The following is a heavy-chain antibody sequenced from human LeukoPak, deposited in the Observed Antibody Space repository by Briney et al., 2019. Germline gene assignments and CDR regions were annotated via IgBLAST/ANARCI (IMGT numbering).Heavy chain of an antibody. D-gene: IGHD4-17*01. V-gene: IGHV4-4*07. Sequence: SETLSLTCNVSGGSFSPYYWSWVRQPAGKGLEWIGRIYASGSVSSSGSTNYNPSLTSRVTMSVDTSKKQFSLRLNSVTAADTAVYYCAREKTVLHYYYGMDVWGQGTTVIVSS. CDR1: GGSFSPYY. CDR3: AREKTVLHYYYGMDV. CDR2: IYASGSVSSSGST. J-gene: IGHJ6*02.